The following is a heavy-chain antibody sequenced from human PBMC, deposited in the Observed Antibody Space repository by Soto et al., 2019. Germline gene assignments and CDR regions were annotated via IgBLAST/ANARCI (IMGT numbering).Heavy chain of an antibody. V-gene: IGHV1-69*08. J-gene: IGHJ4*02. CDR2: IIPILGIA. CDR1: GGTFSSYT. Sequence: QVQLVQSGAEVKKPGSSVKVSCKASGGTFSSYTISWVRQAPGQGLEWMGRIIPILGIANYAQKFQGRVTITANKAPSTAYMEQRSLRSEDTAVYYCARDLPYYYDSSGYPPPPCEDYWGQGTLVTVSS. CDR3: ARDLPYYYDSSGYPPPPCEDY. D-gene: IGHD3-22*01.